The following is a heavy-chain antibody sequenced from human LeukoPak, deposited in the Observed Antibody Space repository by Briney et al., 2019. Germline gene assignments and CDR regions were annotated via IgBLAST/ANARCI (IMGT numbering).Heavy chain of an antibody. CDR2: IYYSGST. CDR3: AREPYYYYGSGSYGRRIDY. Sequence: SETLSLTCTVSGGSISSSSYYWGWIRQPPGKGLEWIGSIYYSGSTYYNPSLKSRVTISVDTSKNQFSLKLSSVTAADTAVYYCAREPYYYYGSGSYGRRIDYWGQGTLVTVSS. J-gene: IGHJ4*02. CDR1: GGSISSSSYY. D-gene: IGHD3-10*01. V-gene: IGHV4-39*07.